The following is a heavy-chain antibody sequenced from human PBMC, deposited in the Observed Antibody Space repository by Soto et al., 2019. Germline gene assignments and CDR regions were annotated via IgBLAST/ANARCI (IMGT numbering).Heavy chain of an antibody. J-gene: IGHJ4*02. CDR2: MNPNSGNT. V-gene: IGHV1-8*01. CDR1: GYTFTSYD. Sequence: ASVKVSCKASGYTFTSYDINWVRQATGQGLERMGWMNPNSGNTGYAQKFQGRVTMTRNTSISTAYMELSSLRSEDTAVYYCARGRNSGRVYKLYYFHYWGQGTLVTVSS. CDR3: ARGRNSGRVYKLYYFHY. D-gene: IGHD5-12*01.